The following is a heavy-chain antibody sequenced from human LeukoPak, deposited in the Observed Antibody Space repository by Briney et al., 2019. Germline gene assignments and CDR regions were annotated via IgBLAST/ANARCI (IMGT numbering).Heavy chain of an antibody. V-gene: IGHV3-7*01. Sequence: GGSLRLSXAASGFTFSSYWMSWVRQAPGKGLEWVANIKQDGSEKYYVDSVKGRFTISRDNAKNSLYLQMNSLRAEDTAVYYCARRFWSGYPKRIYYFDYWGQGTLVTVSS. D-gene: IGHD3-3*01. CDR2: IKQDGSEK. J-gene: IGHJ4*02. CDR3: ARRFWSGYPKRIYYFDY. CDR1: GFTFSSYW.